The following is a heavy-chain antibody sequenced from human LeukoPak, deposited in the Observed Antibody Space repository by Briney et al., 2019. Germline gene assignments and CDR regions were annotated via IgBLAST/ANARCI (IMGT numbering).Heavy chain of an antibody. V-gene: IGHV3-23*01. CDR2: ISGSGSSI. CDR1: GFTFSTYA. J-gene: IGHJ4*02. Sequence: GGSLRLSCAASGFTFSTYAMSWVRQAPGKGLEWVSAISGSGSSIYYADSVEGRFTISRDNSKNTLYLQMNSLRAEDTAVYYCAKVVGVDYYGSGNRVDFDYWGQGTLVTVSP. D-gene: IGHD3-10*01. CDR3: AKVVGVDYYGSGNRVDFDY.